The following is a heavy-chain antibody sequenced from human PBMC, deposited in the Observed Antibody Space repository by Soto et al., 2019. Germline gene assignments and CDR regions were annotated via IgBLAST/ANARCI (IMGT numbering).Heavy chain of an antibody. V-gene: IGHV1-18*01. J-gene: IGHJ4*02. CDR2: ISTYNGNT. D-gene: IGHD1-7*01. CDR1: GYTFTSHG. CDR3: ARHQTWNYYFFDF. Sequence: ASVKVSCKTSGYTFTSHGVSWVRQAPGQGLEWTGWISTYNGNTNYAQKFQGRVTMTTDTSTSTAYMEVRSLRSDDTAFYYCARHQTWNYYFFDFWGQGTLVTVSS.